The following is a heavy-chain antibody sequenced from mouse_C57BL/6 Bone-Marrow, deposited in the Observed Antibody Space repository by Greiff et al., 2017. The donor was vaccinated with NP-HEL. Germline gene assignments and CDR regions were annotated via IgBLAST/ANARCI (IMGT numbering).Heavy chain of an antibody. D-gene: IGHD4-1*01. CDR2: INPSNGGT. V-gene: IGHV1-53*01. CDR1: GYTFTSYW. J-gene: IGHJ3*01. Sequence: QVQLQQPGTELVKPGASVKLSCKASGYTFTSYWMHWVKQRPGQGLEWIGNINPSNGGTNYNEKFKSKATLTVDKSSRPAYMQLSSLTSEDSAVYYCARATGTPPGFAYWGKGTLVTVSA. CDR3: ARATGTPPGFAY.